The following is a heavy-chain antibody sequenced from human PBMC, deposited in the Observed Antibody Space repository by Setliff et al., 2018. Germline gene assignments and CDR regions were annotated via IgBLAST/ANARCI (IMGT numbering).Heavy chain of an antibody. CDR3: ARRHIGVIIGYYFDY. J-gene: IGHJ4*02. CDR1: GFTFSSYA. V-gene: IGHV3-23*01. Sequence: GGSLRLSCAASGFTFSSYAMSWVRQAPGKEPEWVSTITDSGRTTYYVDSVKGRFTISRDNAKNSLYLQMNSLRAEDTAVYYCARRHIGVIIGYYFDYWGQGTLVTVSS. CDR2: ITDSGRTT. D-gene: IGHD3-3*01.